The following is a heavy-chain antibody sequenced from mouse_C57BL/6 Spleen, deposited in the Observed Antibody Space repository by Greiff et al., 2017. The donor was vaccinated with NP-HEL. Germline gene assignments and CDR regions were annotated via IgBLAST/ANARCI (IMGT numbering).Heavy chain of an antibody. Sequence: VQLQQSGPVLVKPGASVKMSCKASGYTFTDYYMNWVKQSHGKSLEWIGVINPYNGGTSYNQKFKGKATLTVDKSSSTAYMELNSLTSEDSAVYYGARGGLRGLLNYAMDYWGQGTSVTVSS. J-gene: IGHJ4*01. D-gene: IGHD1-1*01. CDR3: ARGGLRGLLNYAMDY. CDR1: GYTFTDYY. CDR2: INPYNGGT. V-gene: IGHV1-19*01.